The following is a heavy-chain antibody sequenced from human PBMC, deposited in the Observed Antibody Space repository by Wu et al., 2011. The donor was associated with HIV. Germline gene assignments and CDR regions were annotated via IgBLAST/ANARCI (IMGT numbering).Heavy chain of an antibody. CDR2: VDPEDGET. V-gene: IGHV1-69-2*01. J-gene: IGHJ4*02. Sequence: EVQLVQSGAEVKKPGATVKISCKVSGYTFIDYYMHWVQQAPGKGLEWMGLVDPEDGETVFAEKFQDRVTITADTSTDTAYMELSSLRSEDTAVYYCATGSTSRMAGKNFDFWGQGTLVTVSS. D-gene: IGHD2-2*01. CDR1: GYTFIDYY. CDR3: ATGSTSRMAGKNFDF.